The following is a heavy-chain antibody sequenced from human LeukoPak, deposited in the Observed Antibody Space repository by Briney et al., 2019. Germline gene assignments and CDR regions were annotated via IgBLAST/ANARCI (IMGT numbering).Heavy chain of an antibody. J-gene: IGHJ4*02. V-gene: IGHV3-23*01. Sequence: PGGSLRLSCAASGFTVSSYAMGWVRQAPGMGLEWVSVISGSDSTTYYADSVKGRFTISRDNSKNTLYLQMNGLRAEDTAVYYCAKGAVVTYLYYFDYWGQGTLVTVSS. CDR3: AKGAVVTYLYYFDY. CDR2: ISGSDSTT. D-gene: IGHD3-22*01. CDR1: GFTVSSYA.